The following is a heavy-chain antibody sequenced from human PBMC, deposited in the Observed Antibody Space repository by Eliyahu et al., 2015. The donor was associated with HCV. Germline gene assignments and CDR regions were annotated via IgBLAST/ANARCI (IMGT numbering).Heavy chain of an antibody. V-gene: IGHV4-39*07. J-gene: IGHJ5*02. CDR2: IYYSGST. Sequence: QLQLQESGPGLVKPSETLSLTCTVSGGSISSSSYCWGWIRQPPGKGLEWIGTIYYSGSTYYNPSLKSRVTISIDTSKNQFSLKLSSVTAADTAVYYCARDPSLNYDILTGLPKGWFDPWGQGTLVTVSS. CDR3: ARDPSLNYDILTGLPKGWFDP. D-gene: IGHD3-9*01. CDR1: GGSISSSSYC.